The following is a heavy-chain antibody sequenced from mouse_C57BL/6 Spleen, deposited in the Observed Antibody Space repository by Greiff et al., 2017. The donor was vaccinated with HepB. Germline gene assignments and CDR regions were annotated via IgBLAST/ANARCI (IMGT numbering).Heavy chain of an antibody. D-gene: IGHD2-1*01. V-gene: IGHV3-6*01. Sequence: EVKVEESGPGLVKPSQSLSLTCSVTGYSITSGYYWNWIRQFPGNKLEWMGYISYDGSNNYNPSLKNRISITRDTSKNQFFLKLNSVTTEDTATYYCARDGGNYYAMDYWGQGTSVTVSS. CDR2: ISYDGSN. J-gene: IGHJ4*01. CDR3: ARDGGNYYAMDY. CDR1: GYSITSGYY.